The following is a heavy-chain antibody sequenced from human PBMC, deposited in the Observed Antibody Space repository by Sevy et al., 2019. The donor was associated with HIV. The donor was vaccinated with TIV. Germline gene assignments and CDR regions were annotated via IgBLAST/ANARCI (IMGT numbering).Heavy chain of an antibody. V-gene: IGHV3-21*01. CDR1: GFTFSSYS. J-gene: IGHJ6*02. Sequence: GGSLRLSCAASGFTFSSYSMNWVRQAPGKGLEWVSSISSSSSYIYYADSVKGRFTISRDNAKNSLYLQMNSLRGDDTAVYYCAFGTNGWYGMDVWGQGTTVTVSS. CDR2: ISSSSSYI. D-gene: IGHD6-19*01. CDR3: AFGTNGWYGMDV.